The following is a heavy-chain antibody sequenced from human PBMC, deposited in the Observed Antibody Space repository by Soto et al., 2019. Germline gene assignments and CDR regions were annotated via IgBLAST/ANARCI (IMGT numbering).Heavy chain of an antibody. CDR2: ISDDGSNK. Sequence: QVQLVESGGGVVQPGRSLRLSCAASGFTFSSYGMHWVRQAPGKGLEWVAVISDDGSNKYYADSVKGRFTISRDNSKNTLYLQMNSLIDEDTAVYYCAKDHSGSYYYFDYWGQGTLVTVSS. V-gene: IGHV3-30*18. D-gene: IGHD1-26*01. CDR3: AKDHSGSYYYFDY. J-gene: IGHJ4*02. CDR1: GFTFSSYG.